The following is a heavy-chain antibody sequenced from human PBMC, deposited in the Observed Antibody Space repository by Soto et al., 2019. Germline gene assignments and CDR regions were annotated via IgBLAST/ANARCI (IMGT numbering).Heavy chain of an antibody. D-gene: IGHD3-3*01. CDR3: AREGSPPTIFGVVSYDY. Sequence: QVQLVQSGAEVKKPGASVKVSCKASGYTFTSYGISWVQQAPGQGLEWMGWISAYNGNTNYAQKLQGRVTMTTDTSTSTAYMELRSLRSDDTAVYYCAREGSPPTIFGVVSYDYWGQGTLVTVSS. CDR1: GYTFTSYG. V-gene: IGHV1-18*01. J-gene: IGHJ4*02. CDR2: ISAYNGNT.